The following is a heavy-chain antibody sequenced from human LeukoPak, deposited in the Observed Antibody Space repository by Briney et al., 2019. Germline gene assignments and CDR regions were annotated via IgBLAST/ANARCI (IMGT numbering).Heavy chain of an antibody. V-gene: IGHV1-2*02. CDR3: ARARGSIVVVPAAMDY. J-gene: IGHJ4*02. CDR1: GYTFTGYY. CDR2: INPNSGGT. Sequence: ASVKVSCKASGYTFTGYYMHWARQAPGQGLEWMGWINPNSGGTNYAQKFQGRVTMTRDTSISTAYMELSRLRSDDTAVYYCARARGSIVVVPAAMDYWGQGTLVTVSS. D-gene: IGHD2-2*01.